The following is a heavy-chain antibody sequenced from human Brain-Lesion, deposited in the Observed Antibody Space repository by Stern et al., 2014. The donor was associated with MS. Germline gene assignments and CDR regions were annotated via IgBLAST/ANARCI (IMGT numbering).Heavy chain of an antibody. V-gene: IGHV1-2*02. CDR2: INPNTGGT. CDR3: ARDQRGITIFGVVTDYYYLGMDV. J-gene: IGHJ6*02. CDR1: GYIFTGYY. D-gene: IGHD3-3*01. Sequence: VQLVESGAEVTKPGASVKVSCKTSGYIFTGYYIHWVRQAPGQGLEWMAWINPNTGGTTYAQKFQGRVTMSRDTSISTAYVELSSLTSDDTAVYYCARDQRGITIFGVVTDYYYLGMDVWGQGTTVTVSS.